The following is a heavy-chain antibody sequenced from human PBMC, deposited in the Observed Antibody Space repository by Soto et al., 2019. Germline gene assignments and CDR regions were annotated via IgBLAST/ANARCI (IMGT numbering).Heavy chain of an antibody. D-gene: IGHD5-18*01. V-gene: IGHV3-30*18. CDR1: GFTFRSYA. Sequence: PGGSLRLSCAASGFTFRSYAIHWVRQAPGKGLEWVAVISSDGSNKYYADSVTGRFTISRDNAKNTLYLQMNSLRAEDTAVYYCAKDPGNIALVPYWGQGTLVTVSA. CDR3: AKDPGNIALVPY. J-gene: IGHJ4*02. CDR2: ISSDGSNK.